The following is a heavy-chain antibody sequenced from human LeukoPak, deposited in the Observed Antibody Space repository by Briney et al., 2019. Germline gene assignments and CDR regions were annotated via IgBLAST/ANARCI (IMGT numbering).Heavy chain of an antibody. CDR2: INPNSGGT. V-gene: IGHV1-2*04. J-gene: IGHJ6*04. CDR3: ARGGYSGYGSMDV. Sequence: ASVKVSCKASGYTVTGYYMHWVRQAPGQGLEWMGWINPNSGGTNYAQKFQGWVTMTRDTSISTAYMELSRLRSDDTAVYYCARGGYSGYGSMDVWGKGTTVTVSS. D-gene: IGHD5-12*01. CDR1: GYTVTGYY.